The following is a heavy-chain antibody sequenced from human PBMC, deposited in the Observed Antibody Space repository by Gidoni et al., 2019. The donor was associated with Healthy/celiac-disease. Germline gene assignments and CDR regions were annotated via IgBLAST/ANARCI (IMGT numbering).Heavy chain of an antibody. V-gene: IGHV4-59*01. CDR1: GGSISSYY. D-gene: IGHD4-17*01. CDR2: IYYSGST. CDR3: ARVLDRGPHGDYGVLDY. J-gene: IGHJ4*02. Sequence: QVQLQESGPGLVKPSETLSLTCTVSGGSISSYYWSWIRQPPGKGLEWIGYIYYSGSTNYNPSLKSRVTISVDTSKNQFSLKLSSVTAADTAVYYCARVLDRGPHGDYGVLDYWGQGTLVTVSS.